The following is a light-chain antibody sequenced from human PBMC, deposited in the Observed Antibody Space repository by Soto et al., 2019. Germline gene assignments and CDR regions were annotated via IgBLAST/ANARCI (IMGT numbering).Light chain of an antibody. CDR3: SSHTSSTALV. V-gene: IGLV2-14*01. CDR1: DSDIGGYDH. Sequence: QSALTQPASVSASPGQSIAISCTGTDSDIGGYDHVSWYQQHPGKAPKLLIYDVTNRPSGVSSRSSGSKAGRTASLTISGLQTEDEADYYCSSHTSSTALVFGTGTKLTVL. CDR2: DVT. J-gene: IGLJ1*01.